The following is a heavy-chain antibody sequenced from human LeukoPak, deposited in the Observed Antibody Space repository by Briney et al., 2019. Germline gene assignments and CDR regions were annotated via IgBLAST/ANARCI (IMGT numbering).Heavy chain of an antibody. CDR3: AKERGPMATSYFDC. Sequence: PGGSLRLSCAASGLTVSSYAMSWVRQAPGEGLEWVSAISGIGGSTYYAGSVKGRFTIAKDNSKNTLYLQMNSLRAEDTAVYYCAKERGPMATSYFDCWGQGTLVTVSS. D-gene: IGHD5-24*01. CDR2: ISGIGGST. V-gene: IGHV3-23*01. CDR1: GLTVSSYA. J-gene: IGHJ4*02.